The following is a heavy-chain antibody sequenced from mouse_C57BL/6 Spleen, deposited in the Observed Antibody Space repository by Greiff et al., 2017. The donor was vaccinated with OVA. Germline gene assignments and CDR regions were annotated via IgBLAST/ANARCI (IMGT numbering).Heavy chain of an antibody. J-gene: IGHJ4*01. CDR1: GYTFTSYW. Sequence: QVQLQQPGAELVKPGASVKLSCTASGYTFTSYWMQWLKQRPGQGLEWLGEIDPSDSDTNYNQKFKGKATLTVDTSDSTAYRQRSSLTSEDSAVYYCERRGSSGYDYYAMDYWGQGTSVTVSA. CDR3: ERRGSSGYDYYAMDY. D-gene: IGHD3-2*02. V-gene: IGHV1-50*01. CDR2: IDPSDSDT.